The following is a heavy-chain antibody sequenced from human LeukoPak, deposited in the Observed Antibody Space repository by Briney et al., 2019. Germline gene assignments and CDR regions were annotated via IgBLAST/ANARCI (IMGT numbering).Heavy chain of an antibody. Sequence: GASVKVSCKASGYTFTGYYMHWVRQAPGQGLEWMGWINPNSGGTNYAQKFQGRVTMTRDTSISTAYMELSRLRSDDTAVYYCAPTERLYTPGFDYWGQGTLVTVSS. CDR3: APTERLYTPGFDY. CDR1: GYTFTGYY. D-gene: IGHD2-2*02. J-gene: IGHJ4*02. V-gene: IGHV1-2*02. CDR2: INPNSGGT.